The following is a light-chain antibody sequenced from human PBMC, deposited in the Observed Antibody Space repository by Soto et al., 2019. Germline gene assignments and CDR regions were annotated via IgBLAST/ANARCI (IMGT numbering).Light chain of an antibody. V-gene: IGKV3-20*01. CDR3: QQYGSSPRT. Sequence: EMLLTQFPDTLSLSPGERATLSCRPSQSVSSSSLAWYQQKRGQAPRLLIHDASSRATGIPDRFSGSGSGTDFTLTISRLEPEDFAVYYCQQYGSSPRTFGQGTKV. CDR1: QSVSSSS. J-gene: IGKJ1*01. CDR2: DAS.